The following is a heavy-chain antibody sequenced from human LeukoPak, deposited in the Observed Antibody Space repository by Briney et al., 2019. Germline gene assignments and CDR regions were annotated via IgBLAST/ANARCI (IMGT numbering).Heavy chain of an antibody. CDR1: GGTFSSYA. D-gene: IGHD3-3*01. V-gene: IGHV1-69*06. CDR3: AITYYDFWSGYYGHFDY. J-gene: IGHJ4*02. CDR2: IIPIFGTA. Sequence: GASVKVSCKASGGTFSSYAISWVRQAPGQGLEWMGGIIPIFGTANYAQKFQGRVTITADKSTSTAYMELSSLRSEDTAVYYCAITYYDFWSGYYGHFDYRGQGTLVTVSS.